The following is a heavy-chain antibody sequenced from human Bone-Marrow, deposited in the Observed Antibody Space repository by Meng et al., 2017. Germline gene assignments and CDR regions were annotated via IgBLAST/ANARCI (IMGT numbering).Heavy chain of an antibody. V-gene: IGHV4-34*01. CDR1: GGSFSGYY. D-gene: IGHD3-22*01. Sequence: QQWGAGLLKPSETLSRTCAVYGGSFSGYYWSWIRQPPGKGLEWIGEINHSGSTNYNPSLKSRVTISVDTSKNQFSLKLSSVTAADTAVYYCARVGVVVITPNWFDPWGQGTLVTVSS. CDR3: ARVGVVVITPNWFDP. J-gene: IGHJ5*02. CDR2: INHSGST.